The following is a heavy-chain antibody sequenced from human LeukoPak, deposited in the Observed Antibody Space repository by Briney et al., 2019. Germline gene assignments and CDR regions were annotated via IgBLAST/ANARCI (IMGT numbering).Heavy chain of an antibody. Sequence: GGSLRLSCAASGFTFGSYAMSWVRQAPGKGLEWVSEISAGSSSTYYADSVKGRFTISRDSSKDTLYLQMSSLRAEDTAVYYCAKVLNDIWGGYYVDYWGQGTLVTVSS. CDR2: ISAGSSST. CDR3: AKVLNDIWGGYYVDY. CDR1: GFTFGSYA. V-gene: IGHV3-23*01. D-gene: IGHD3-3*01. J-gene: IGHJ4*02.